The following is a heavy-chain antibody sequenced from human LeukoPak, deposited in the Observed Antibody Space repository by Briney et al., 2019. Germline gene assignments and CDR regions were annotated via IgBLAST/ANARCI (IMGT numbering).Heavy chain of an antibody. D-gene: IGHD2-21*02. J-gene: IGHJ4*02. CDR2: IYYSGST. CDR3: AGAAYCGGDCYLFDY. Sequence: SETLSLTCTVSGGSISSTIYHWGWIRQPPGKGLEWIGNIYYSGSTHFNPSLKSRVTISVDTSKNLFSLKLSSVTAADTAVYYCAGAAYCGGDCYLFDYWGQGTLVTVFS. V-gene: IGHV4-39*01. CDR1: GGSISSTIYH.